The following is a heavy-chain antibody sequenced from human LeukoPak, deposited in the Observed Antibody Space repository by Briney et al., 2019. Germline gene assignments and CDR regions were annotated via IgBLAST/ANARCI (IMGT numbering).Heavy chain of an antibody. CDR1: GYTFTGYY. CDR2: INPNSGGT. J-gene: IGHJ4*02. CDR3: ARYEYDFWSGYYMFDY. Sequence: GASVKVSCKASGYTFTGYYMHWVRQAPGQGLEWMGWINPNSGGTNYVQKFQGRVTMTRDTSISTAYMELSRLRSDDTAVYYCARYEYDFWSGYYMFDYWGQGTLVTVSS. D-gene: IGHD3-3*01. V-gene: IGHV1-2*02.